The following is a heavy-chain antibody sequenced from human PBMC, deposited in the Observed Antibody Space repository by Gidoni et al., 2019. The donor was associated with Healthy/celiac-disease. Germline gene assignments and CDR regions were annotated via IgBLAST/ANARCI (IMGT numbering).Heavy chain of an antibody. D-gene: IGHD5-12*01. CDR3: ARYSGYVAGFDY. CDR1: GGSISSSSYY. V-gene: IGHV4-39*01. J-gene: IGHJ4*02. Sequence: QLQLQESGPGLVKPSETLSLTCTVSGGSISSSSYYWGWIRQPPGKGLEWIGSIYYSGSTYYNPSLKSRVTISVDTSKNQFSLKLSSVTAADTAVYYCARYSGYVAGFDYWGQGTLVTVSS. CDR2: IYYSGST.